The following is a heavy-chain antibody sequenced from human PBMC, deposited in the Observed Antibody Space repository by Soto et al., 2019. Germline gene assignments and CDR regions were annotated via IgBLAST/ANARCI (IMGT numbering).Heavy chain of an antibody. CDR3: ASFRCSGGSCALSP. D-gene: IGHD2-15*01. J-gene: IGHJ5*02. CDR1: GGSFSGYY. V-gene: IGHV4-34*01. Sequence: PSETLSLTCAVYGGSFSGYYWSWIRQPPGKGLEWIGEINHSGSTNYNPSLKSRVTISVDTSKNQFSLKLSSVTAADTAVYYCASFRCSGGSCALSPWGQGTLVTVSS. CDR2: INHSGST.